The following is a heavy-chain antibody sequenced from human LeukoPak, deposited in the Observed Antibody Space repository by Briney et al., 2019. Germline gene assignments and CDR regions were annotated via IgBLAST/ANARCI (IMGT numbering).Heavy chain of an antibody. V-gene: IGHV3-11*04. CDR2: ISSSGSTI. CDR1: GFTFSDYY. J-gene: IGHJ4*02. D-gene: IGHD3-22*01. Sequence: GGSLRLSCAASGFTFSDYYMSWIRQAPGKGLEWVSYISSSGSTIYYADSVKGRFTISRDNAKNSLYLQMNSLRAEDTAVYYCAISAMIVAPFDYWGQGTLVTVSS. CDR3: AISAMIVAPFDY.